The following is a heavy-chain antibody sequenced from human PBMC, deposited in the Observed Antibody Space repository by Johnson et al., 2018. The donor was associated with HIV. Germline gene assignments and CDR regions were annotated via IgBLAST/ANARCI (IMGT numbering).Heavy chain of an antibody. CDR3: AREVRTETYGMDAFDI. J-gene: IGHJ3*02. Sequence: VQLVESGGGLVKPGGSLRLSCAASGFTFSNAWMSWVRQAPGKGLEWVGRSRNKANSYTTEYAASVKGRFTSSRDDSKNSLYLQMNSLKTEETAVYYCAREVRTETYGMDAFDIWGQGTMVTVSS. CDR2: SRNKANSYTT. CDR1: GFTFSNAW. V-gene: IGHV3-72*01. D-gene: IGHD1-1*01.